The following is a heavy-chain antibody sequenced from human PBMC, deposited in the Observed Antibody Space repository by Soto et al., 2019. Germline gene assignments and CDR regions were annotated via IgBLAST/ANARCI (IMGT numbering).Heavy chain of an antibody. V-gene: IGHV4-39*01. CDR1: GGSISSSSYY. CDR2: IYYSGST. Sequence: SETLSLTCTVSGGSISSSSYYWGWIRQPPGKGLEWIGSIYYSGSTYYNPSLKSRVTISVDTSKNQFSLKLSSVTAADTAVYYCARPRGGGQLSHPDAFDIWGQGTMVTVSS. J-gene: IGHJ3*02. CDR3: ARPRGGGQLSHPDAFDI. D-gene: IGHD6-6*01.